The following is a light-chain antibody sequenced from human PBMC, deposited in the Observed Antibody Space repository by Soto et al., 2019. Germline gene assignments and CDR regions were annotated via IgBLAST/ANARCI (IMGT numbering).Light chain of an antibody. CDR3: QQYASYSWT. CDR2: KAS. CDR1: QSISSW. J-gene: IGKJ1*01. Sequence: DIQMTQSPSTLSASVGDRVTITCRASQSISSWLAWYQQKPGKAPKLLIYKASSLESGVPSRFSGSGSGTEFTLTISSLQPDDFATYYCQQYASYSWTFGPGTTVEIK. V-gene: IGKV1-5*03.